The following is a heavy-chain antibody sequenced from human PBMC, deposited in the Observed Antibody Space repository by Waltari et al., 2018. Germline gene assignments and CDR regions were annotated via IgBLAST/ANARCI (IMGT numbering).Heavy chain of an antibody. CDR2: IKSKTDGGTT. CDR1: GITFSHDW. D-gene: IGHD2-2*02. CDR3: TTDHDVVVPAAILGYNWFDP. J-gene: IGHJ5*02. Sequence: EEKLVESGGGLVKPGGSLRLSCAATGITFSHDWMSRVRQAPGKGLEWVGRIKSKTDGGTTDYAAPVKGRFTISRDDSKNTLYLQMNSLKTEDTAVYYCTTDHDVVVPAAILGYNWFDPWGQGTLVTVSS. V-gene: IGHV3-15*01.